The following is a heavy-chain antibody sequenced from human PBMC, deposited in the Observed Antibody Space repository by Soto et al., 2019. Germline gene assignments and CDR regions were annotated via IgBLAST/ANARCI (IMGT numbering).Heavy chain of an antibody. CDR2: INPNSGAT. Sequence: QVQLVQSGAEVKKPGASVKVSCKASGYTFTGYYMHWVRQAPGQGLEWMGWINPNSGATNYAQKFQDRVTMTRDTSISTAYMELSRLRSDDTAVYYCGVVIMKYYYYGMDVWGQGTTVTVSS. CDR1: GYTFTGYY. J-gene: IGHJ6*02. CDR3: GVVIMKYYYYGMDV. D-gene: IGHD3-3*01. V-gene: IGHV1-2*02.